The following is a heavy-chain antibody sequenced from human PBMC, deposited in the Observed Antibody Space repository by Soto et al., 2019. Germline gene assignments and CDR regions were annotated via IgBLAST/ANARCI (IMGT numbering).Heavy chain of an antibody. CDR3: ARGQLGYDYGDYIDY. CDR1: GFTFSSYS. V-gene: IGHV3-48*01. D-gene: IGHD4-17*01. Sequence: PGGSLRLSCAASGFTFSSYSMNWVRQAPGKGLEWVSYISSSSSTIYYADSVKGRFTISRDNAKNSLYLQMNSLRAEDTAVYYFARGQLGYDYGDYIDYWGQGTLVTVSS. J-gene: IGHJ4*02. CDR2: ISSSSSTI.